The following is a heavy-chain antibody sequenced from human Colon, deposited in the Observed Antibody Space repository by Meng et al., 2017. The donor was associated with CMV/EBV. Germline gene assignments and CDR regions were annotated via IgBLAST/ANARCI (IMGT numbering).Heavy chain of an antibody. D-gene: IGHD3-3*01. CDR1: GYTFSTYA. V-gene: IGHV1-18*04. CDR3: ARRGRDFWSGYYYY. Sequence: GESLKISCKASGYTFSTYAITWVRQGPGQGLEWMGWISAYNGHTDYAQNLQGRVTMTTDTSTSTAYMELTSLRSDDTAMYYCARRGRDFWSGYYYYWGQGTLVTVSS. CDR2: ISAYNGHT. J-gene: IGHJ4*02.